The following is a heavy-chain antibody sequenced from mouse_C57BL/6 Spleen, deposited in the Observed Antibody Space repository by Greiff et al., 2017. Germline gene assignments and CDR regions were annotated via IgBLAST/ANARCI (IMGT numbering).Heavy chain of an antibody. CDR3: ARKEDYYGSSYVKEDYFDY. V-gene: IGHV1-50*01. CDR1: GYTFTSYW. Sequence: QVQLQQPGAELVKPGASVKLSCKASGYTFTSYWMQWVKQRPGQGLEWIGEIDPSDSYTNYNQKFKGKATLTVDTSSSTAYMQLSSLTSEDSAVYYCARKEDYYGSSYVKEDYFDYWGQGTTLTVSS. CDR2: IDPSDSYT. D-gene: IGHD1-1*01. J-gene: IGHJ2*01.